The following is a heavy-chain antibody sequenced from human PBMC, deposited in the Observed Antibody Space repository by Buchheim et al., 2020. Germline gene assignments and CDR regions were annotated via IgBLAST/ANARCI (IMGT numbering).Heavy chain of an antibody. CDR3: ARGTPRYYFDF. J-gene: IGHJ4*02. V-gene: IGHV4-31*03. Sequence: QVQLQESGPGLVKPSQTLSLTCTVSGDSMERGGFYWNWIRQHPGMGLEFIGYMYNSGSTYFNPSHRSRVTISADTSKNQFSLKLSSVTAADTAVYFCARGTPRYYFDFWGQGTL. CDR1: GDSMERGGFY. D-gene: IGHD3-10*01. CDR2: MYNSGST.